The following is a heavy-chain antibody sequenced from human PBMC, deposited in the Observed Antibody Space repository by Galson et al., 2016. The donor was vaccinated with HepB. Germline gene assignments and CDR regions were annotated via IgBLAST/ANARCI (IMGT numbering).Heavy chain of an antibody. CDR3: ARDLGITAVHHGLDP. J-gene: IGHJ5*02. D-gene: IGHD3-16*01. Sequence: SLRLSCAASGFTFSNFAFHWVRQAPGKGLEWVAVIWNDGSKKYYADSVKGRLTISRDNSKDTLYLQMNRLGAEDTAVYYCARDLGITAVHHGLDPWGQGSLVIVSS. CDR2: IWNDGSKK. V-gene: IGHV3-33*01. CDR1: GFTFSNFA.